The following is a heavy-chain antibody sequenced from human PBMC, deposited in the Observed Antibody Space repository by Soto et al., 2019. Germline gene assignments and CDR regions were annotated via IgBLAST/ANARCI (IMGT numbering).Heavy chain of an antibody. V-gene: IGHV3-74*01. D-gene: IGHD3-10*01. CDR2: LYIDGSRT. CDR3: ARGAGGYYYMDV. Sequence: GGSLRLSCAASGFSFSSYWMHWVRQVPGKGLVWVSRLYIDGSRTSYADSVKGRFNISRDNAKNTLYLQMNSLRAEDTAVYYCARGAGGYYYMDVWGKGTTVTVSS. CDR1: GFSFSSYW. J-gene: IGHJ6*03.